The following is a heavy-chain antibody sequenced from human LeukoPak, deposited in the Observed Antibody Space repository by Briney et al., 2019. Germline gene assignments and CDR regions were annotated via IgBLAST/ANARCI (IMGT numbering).Heavy chain of an antibody. V-gene: IGHV3-48*01. CDR1: GFTFSNYN. D-gene: IGHD2-8*02. CDR3: ARYPSGGYYFDY. Sequence: PGGSLRLSCAASGFTFSNYNMNWVRQAPGKGLEWVSYISSSSSVIYYADSVKGRFTISRDNARNSLYLQMNSLRAEDTAVYYCARYPSGGYYFDYWGQGTLVTVSS. J-gene: IGHJ4*02. CDR2: ISSSSSVI.